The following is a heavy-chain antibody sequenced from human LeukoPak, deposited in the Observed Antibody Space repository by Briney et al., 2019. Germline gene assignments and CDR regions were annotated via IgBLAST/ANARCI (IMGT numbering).Heavy chain of an antibody. CDR1: GFTFSSYW. D-gene: IGHD3-9*01. J-gene: IGHJ4*02. V-gene: IGHV3-7*05. Sequence: GGSLRLSCAASGFTFSSYWMNWVRQAPGKGLEWVANIKEDGSAKYYVDSVKGRFTISRDNAKNSLYLQMNSLRADDTAVYYCARSPIYFDYWGQGTLVTVSS. CDR3: ARSPIYFDY. CDR2: IKEDGSAK.